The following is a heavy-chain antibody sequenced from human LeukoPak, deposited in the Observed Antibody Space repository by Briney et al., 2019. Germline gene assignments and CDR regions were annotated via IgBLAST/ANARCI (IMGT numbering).Heavy chain of an antibody. Sequence: GGSLRLSCAASGFTFSSYEMNWVRQAPGKGLEWVSYISSSGSTIYYADSVKGRFTITRDNAKNSLYLQMNSLRAEDTAVYYCARDPGIYGSGSYRAHYYYYGMDVWGKGTTVTVSS. V-gene: IGHV3-48*03. CDR1: GFTFSSYE. CDR2: ISSSGSTI. J-gene: IGHJ6*04. D-gene: IGHD3-10*01. CDR3: ARDPGIYGSGSYRAHYYYYGMDV.